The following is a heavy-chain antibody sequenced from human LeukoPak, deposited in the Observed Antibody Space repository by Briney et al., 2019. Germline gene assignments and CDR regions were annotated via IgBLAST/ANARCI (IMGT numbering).Heavy chain of an antibody. V-gene: IGHV3-30-3*01. CDR3: AKPPEIRDGYPGGVYYYYYGMDV. Sequence: HSGGSLRLSCAASGFTFSSHAMHWVRQAPGKGLEWVAVISDDGTSKYYADSVKGRFTISRDNSKNTLYLQMNSLRAEDTAVYYCAKPPEIRDGYPGGVYYYYYGMDVWGQGTTVTVSS. J-gene: IGHJ6*02. D-gene: IGHD5-24*01. CDR2: ISDDGTSK. CDR1: GFTFSSHA.